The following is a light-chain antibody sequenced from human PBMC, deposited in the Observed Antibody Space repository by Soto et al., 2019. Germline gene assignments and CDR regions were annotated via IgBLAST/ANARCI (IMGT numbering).Light chain of an antibody. CDR1: ESLVHSDGNTY. Sequence: DVVLTQTPLSSPVTLGQPASISCSSSESLVHSDGNTYLRWLQQRPGQPPRLLIYKISNRFSGVPDRFSGSGAGPDFTLNISSVEPEDVGVYSCMQVTHFPRTIGQGTRVDI. V-gene: IGKV2-24*01. J-gene: IGKJ1*01. CDR3: MQVTHFPRT. CDR2: KIS.